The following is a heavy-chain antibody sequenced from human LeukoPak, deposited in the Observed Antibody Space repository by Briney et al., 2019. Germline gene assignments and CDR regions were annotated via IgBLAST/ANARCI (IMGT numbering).Heavy chain of an antibody. CDR3: ARDWEPNYYYGSGSYNY. Sequence: GASVKVSCKASGYTFTSYYMHWVRQAPGQGLEWMGIINPSGGSTSYAQKFQGRVTMTRDTSTSTVYMELSSLRSEDTAVYYCARDWEPNYYYGSGSYNYWGQGTLVTVSS. V-gene: IGHV1-46*01. J-gene: IGHJ4*02. CDR1: GYTFTSYY. CDR2: INPSGGST. D-gene: IGHD3-10*01.